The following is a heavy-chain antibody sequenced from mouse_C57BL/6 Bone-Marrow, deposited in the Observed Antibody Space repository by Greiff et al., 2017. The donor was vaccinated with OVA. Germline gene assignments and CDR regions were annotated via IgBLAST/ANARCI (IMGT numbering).Heavy chain of an antibody. CDR1: GYTFTDYE. Sequence: VKLMESGAELVRPGASVTLSCKASGYTFTDYEMHWVKQTPVHGLEWIGAIDPETGGTAYNQKFKGKAILTADKSSSTPYMELRSLTSEDSAVYYCTRAYSNYGDFDYWGQGTTLTGSS. V-gene: IGHV1-15*01. D-gene: IGHD2-5*01. J-gene: IGHJ2*01. CDR3: TRAYSNYGDFDY. CDR2: IDPETGGT.